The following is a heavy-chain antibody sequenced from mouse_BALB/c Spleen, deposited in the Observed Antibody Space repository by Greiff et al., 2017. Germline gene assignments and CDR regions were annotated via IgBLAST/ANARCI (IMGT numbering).Heavy chain of an antibody. CDR1: GYTFTSYT. CDR3: ARAGNAMDY. Sequence: VKLMESGAELARPGASVKMSCKASGYTFTSYTMHWVKQRPGQGLEWIGYINPSSGYTNYNQKFKDKATLTADKSSSTAYMQLSSLTSEDSAVYYCARAGNAMDYWGQGTSVTVSS. J-gene: IGHJ4*01. CDR2: INPSSGYT. V-gene: IGHV1-4*01.